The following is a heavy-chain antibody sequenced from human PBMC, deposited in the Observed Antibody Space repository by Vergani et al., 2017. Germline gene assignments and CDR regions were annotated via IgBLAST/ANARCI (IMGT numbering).Heavy chain of an antibody. D-gene: IGHD1-26*01. J-gene: IGHJ4*02. CDR3: ARVGIVAVHFDY. Sequence: EVQLLESGGGLVQPGGSLRLSCAASGFTFSNYAFSWVRQAPGKGLEWVSVISESGYSTYYADSVKGRFTISRDNSKNTLYLQMNSLRAEDTAVYYCARVGIVAVHFDYWGQGTLVTVSS. CDR2: ISESGYST. CDR1: GFTFSNYA. V-gene: IGHV3-23*01.